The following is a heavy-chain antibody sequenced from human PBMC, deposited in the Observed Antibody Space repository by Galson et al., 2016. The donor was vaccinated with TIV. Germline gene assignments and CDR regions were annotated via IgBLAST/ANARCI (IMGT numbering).Heavy chain of an antibody. V-gene: IGHV4-61*02. CDR3: ARASFGSGTYYHYFDF. J-gene: IGHJ4*02. Sequence: TLSLTCTVSGASISGGNYYWSWIRQSAGKGLEWIGRFYSSGNSDYKPSLRRRVTISGDKSKNQVSLTLPSVTAADTAVYYCARASFGSGTYYHYFDFWGPGILVTVSS. CDR1: GASISGGNYY. D-gene: IGHD3-10*01. CDR2: FYSSGNS.